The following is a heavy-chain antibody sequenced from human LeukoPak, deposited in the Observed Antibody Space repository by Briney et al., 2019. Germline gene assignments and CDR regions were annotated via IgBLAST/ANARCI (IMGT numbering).Heavy chain of an antibody. V-gene: IGHV3-74*01. D-gene: IGHD2-15*01. Sequence: GGSLRLSCAASGFTFSSYWMHWVRQAPGKGLVWVSRINGDGSSTSYADPVKGRFTISRDNAKNTLYLQMNSLRAEDTAVYYCARGSSVVGLDWGQGTLVTVSS. J-gene: IGHJ4*02. CDR1: GFTFSSYW. CDR3: ARGSSVVGLD. CDR2: INGDGSST.